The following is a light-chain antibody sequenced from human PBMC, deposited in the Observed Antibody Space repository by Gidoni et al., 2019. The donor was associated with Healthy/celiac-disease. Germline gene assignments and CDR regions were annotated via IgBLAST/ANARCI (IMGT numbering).Light chain of an antibody. CDR3: QQRSNWPPELT. CDR1: QRVSSY. V-gene: IGKV3-11*01. J-gene: IGKJ4*01. CDR2: DAA. Sequence: EIVLTQSQATLSLSPGERATLSCRASQRVSSYLAWYQQKPGQAPRLLIYDAANRATGIPARFSGRESGTDFTYTDSSLGAEDFAGYYCQQRSNWPPELTFGGGTKVEIK.